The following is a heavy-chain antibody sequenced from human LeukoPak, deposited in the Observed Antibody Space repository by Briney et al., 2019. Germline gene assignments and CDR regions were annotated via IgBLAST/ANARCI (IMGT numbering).Heavy chain of an antibody. V-gene: IGHV1-3*01. D-gene: IGHD5-12*01. CDR1: GYTFTSYA. J-gene: IGHJ4*02. CDR2: INAGNGNT. Sequence: ASVKVSCKASGYTFTSYAMHWVRQAPGQRLEWMGWINAGNGNTKYSQKFQGRVTITRDTSASTAYMELSSPRSEDTAVYYCARVYSDIVATFSGFDYWGQGTLVTVSS. CDR3: ARVYSDIVATFSGFDY.